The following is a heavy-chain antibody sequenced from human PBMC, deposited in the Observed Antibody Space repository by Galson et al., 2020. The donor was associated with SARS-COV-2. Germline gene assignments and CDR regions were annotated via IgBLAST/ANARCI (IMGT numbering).Heavy chain of an antibody. CDR3: ARSGSGSYISRFDY. D-gene: IGHD1-26*01. J-gene: IGHJ4*02. CDR2: ISYDGSNK. CDR1: GFTFSNYV. V-gene: IGHV3-30-3*01. Sequence: GGSLRLSCAASGFTFSNYVMHWVRQAPGKGLEWVAVISYDGSNKYYADSVKGRFTISRDNSKNTLYLQMNSLRAEDTAVYYCARSGSGSYISRFDYWGQGTLVTVSS.